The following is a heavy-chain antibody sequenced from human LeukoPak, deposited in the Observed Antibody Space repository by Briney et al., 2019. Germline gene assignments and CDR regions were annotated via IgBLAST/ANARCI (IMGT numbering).Heavy chain of an antibody. D-gene: IGHD3-9*01. CDR1: GYSFTSYW. Sequence: GESLKISCKGSGYSFTSYWIGWVRQMPGKGLEWMGLIYPGDSDTRYSPSFEGQVTISADKSISTAYLQWSSLKASDTAMYYCARRYYDILTGFSLSYGIDVWGQGTTVTVSS. CDR2: IYPGDSDT. V-gene: IGHV5-51*01. J-gene: IGHJ6*02. CDR3: ARRYYDILTGFSLSYGIDV.